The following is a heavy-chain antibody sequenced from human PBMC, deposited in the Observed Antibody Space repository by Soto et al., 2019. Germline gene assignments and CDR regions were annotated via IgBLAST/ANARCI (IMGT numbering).Heavy chain of an antibody. CDR1: GYTFTNYA. D-gene: IGHD2-2*01. CDR3: ARGHLAVVPVASWYFYMDV. Sequence: QVQLVQSGAEVEKPGASVKVSCKASGYTFTNYAVHWVRQAPGQRLEWMGWINAGNGNTRYSQKFQGRVTITRDTSARTAYMELSSLRSEDTAVYYCARGHLAVVPVASWYFYMDVWGKGTTVTVS. V-gene: IGHV1-3*01. CDR2: INAGNGNT. J-gene: IGHJ6*03.